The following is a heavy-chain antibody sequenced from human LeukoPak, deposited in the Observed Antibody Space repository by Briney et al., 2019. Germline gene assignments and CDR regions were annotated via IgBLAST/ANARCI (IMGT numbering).Heavy chain of an antibody. CDR3: ARAPYRRTPVH. D-gene: IGHD1-14*01. V-gene: IGHV1-2*02. CDR2: INPNSGGT. CDR1: DYTFTSYG. J-gene: IGHJ4*02. Sequence: ASVKVSCKASDYTFTSYGITWVRQAPGQGLEWMGWINPNSGGTNYAQKFQGRVTMTRDTSISTAYMELSRLRSDDTAVYYCARAPYRRTPVHWGQGTLVTVSS.